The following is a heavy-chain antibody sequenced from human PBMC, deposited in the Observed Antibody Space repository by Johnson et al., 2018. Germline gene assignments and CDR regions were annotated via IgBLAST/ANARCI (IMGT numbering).Heavy chain of an antibody. V-gene: IGHV3-13*01. CDR1: GFTFSSYD. D-gene: IGHD3-10*01. CDR2: IGTAGET. J-gene: IGHJ6*02. Sequence: VQLVESGGGLVQPGGSLRLSCAASGFTFSSYDMHWVRQATGKGLEGVSAIGTAGETYYPGSVTGLFTISRENAKNSLYLQMNRLRAGDTAVYDRAKATPLVKARWFGEEDYYYGMDVWGRGTTVTVSS. CDR3: AKATPLVKARWFGEEDYYYGMDV.